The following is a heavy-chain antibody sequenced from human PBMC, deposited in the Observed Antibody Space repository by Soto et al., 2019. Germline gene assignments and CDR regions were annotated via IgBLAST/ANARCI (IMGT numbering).Heavy chain of an antibody. CDR2: IYHSGTT. D-gene: IGHD4-17*01. V-gene: IGHV4-38-2*01. J-gene: IGHJ6*02. Sequence: PSETITITSALSGFYIGRDYHLGCIFQAPSEGLEWIGNIYHSGTTYYNPSLESRVTISVDTSNNQFSLKLNSVTAADTAVYYCARAFYGDYAAYYYGMDVWGQGTTVTGSS. CDR1: GFYIGRDYH. CDR3: ARAFYGDYAAYYYGMDV.